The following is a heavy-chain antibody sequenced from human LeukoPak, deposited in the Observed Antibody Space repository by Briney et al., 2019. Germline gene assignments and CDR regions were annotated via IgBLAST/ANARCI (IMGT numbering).Heavy chain of an antibody. CDR3: ARVPYYYYYMDV. V-gene: IGHV4-38-2*02. Sequence: PSETLSLTCTVSGYSIGSGYYWGWIRQPPGKGLEWIGSIYHSGSTYYNPSLKSRVTISVDTSKNQFSLKLSSVTAADTAVYYCARVPYYYYYMDVWGKGTTVTVSS. J-gene: IGHJ6*03. CDR1: GYSIGSGYY. CDR2: IYHSGST.